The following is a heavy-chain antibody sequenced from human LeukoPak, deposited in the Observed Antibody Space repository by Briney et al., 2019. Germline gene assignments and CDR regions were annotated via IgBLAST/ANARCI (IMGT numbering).Heavy chain of an antibody. CDR2: IYYSEST. V-gene: IGHV4-39*01. CDR3: ARHGAGAGKYFDY. CDR1: GGSISSSGYY. J-gene: IGHJ4*02. Sequence: PSETLFLTCTVSGGSISSSGYYWGWIRQPPGKGLEWIGSIYYSESTYYNPSLKSRVTMSVDTSKYQFSLKVSSVTAADTAVYYCARHGAGAGKYFDYWGQGTLVTVSS. D-gene: IGHD1-26*01.